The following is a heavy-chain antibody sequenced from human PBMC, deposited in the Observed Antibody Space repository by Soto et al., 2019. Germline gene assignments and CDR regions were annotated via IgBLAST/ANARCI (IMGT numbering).Heavy chain of an antibody. CDR2: IKSKTDGGTT. V-gene: IGHV3-15*07. CDR1: GFTFSNAW. J-gene: IGHJ4*02. D-gene: IGHD3-10*01. CDR3: TSSLWFGELSLAPNYYFDY. Sequence: GGSLRLSCAASGFTFSNAWMNWVRQAPGKGLEWVGRIKSKTDGGTTDYAAPVKGRFTISRDDSKNTLYLQMNSLKTEDTAVYYCTSSLWFGELSLAPNYYFDYWGQGTLVTVSS.